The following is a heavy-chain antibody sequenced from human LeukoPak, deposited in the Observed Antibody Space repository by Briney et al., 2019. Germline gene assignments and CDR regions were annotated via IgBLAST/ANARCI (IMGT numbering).Heavy chain of an antibody. CDR1: GGSFSGYY. D-gene: IGHD3-10*01. CDR3: ARDLAVGGADY. J-gene: IGHJ4*02. V-gene: IGHV4-34*01. CDR2: INHSGST. Sequence: SETLSLTCAVYGGSFSGYYWSWIRRPPGKGLEWIGEINHSGSTNYNPSLKSRATISVDTSKNQFSLKLSSVTAADTAVYYCARDLAVGGADYWGQGTLVTVSS.